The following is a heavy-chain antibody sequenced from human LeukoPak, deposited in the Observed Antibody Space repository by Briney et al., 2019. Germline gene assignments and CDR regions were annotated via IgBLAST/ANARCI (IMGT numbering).Heavy chain of an antibody. CDR1: AFTSSNYA. J-gene: IGHJ4*02. V-gene: IGHV3-23*01. CDR3: ARPANSASGGYFLPYYFDY. D-gene: IGHD3-22*01. Sequence: GGSLRLSCAASAFTSSNYAMSWVRQAPGKGLEWVSAIDGGGGTTYYADSVKGRFTISRDNSRNTLYLQMNSLRAEDTALYYCARPANSASGGYFLPYYFDYWGQGTLVAVSS. CDR2: IDGGGGTT.